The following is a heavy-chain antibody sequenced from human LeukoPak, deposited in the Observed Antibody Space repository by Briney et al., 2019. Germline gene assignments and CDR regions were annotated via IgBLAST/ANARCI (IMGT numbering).Heavy chain of an antibody. D-gene: IGHD3-22*01. CDR2: INTNTGNP. V-gene: IGHV7-4-1*02. Sequence: ASVKVSCKASGGTFTSYAMNWVRLAPGQGLEWMGWINTNTGNPTYAQGFTGRFVFSLDTSVSTAYLQISSLKAEDTAVYYCARVLPDYDSSGYLGGTPDYWGQGTLVTVSS. CDR3: ARVLPDYDSSGYLGGTPDY. CDR1: GGTFTSYA. J-gene: IGHJ4*02.